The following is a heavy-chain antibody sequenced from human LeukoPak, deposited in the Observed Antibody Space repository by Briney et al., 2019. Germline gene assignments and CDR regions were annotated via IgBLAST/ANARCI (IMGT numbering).Heavy chain of an antibody. CDR1: GFTFSSYA. J-gene: IGHJ4*02. D-gene: IGHD3-10*01. Sequence: GGSLRLSCAASGFTFSSYAMSWVRQAPGKGLEWVSSISISGYTTYYADSVKGRFTISRDNSKNTLYLQMDSLRAEDTAVYYCARDSRYYGSGNDYFDYWGQGTLVTVSS. CDR3: ARDSRYYGSGNDYFDY. CDR2: ISISGYTT. V-gene: IGHV3-23*01.